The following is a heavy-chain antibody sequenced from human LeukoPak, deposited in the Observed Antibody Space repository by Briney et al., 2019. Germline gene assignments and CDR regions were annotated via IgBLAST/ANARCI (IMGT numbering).Heavy chain of an antibody. CDR3: AKDQDIYDFWSGYYLAYDY. CDR2: ISSSGGST. D-gene: IGHD3-3*01. V-gene: IGHV3-23*01. Sequence: GGSLRLSCAASGFTFSSYAMSWVRQAPGKGLEWVSAISSSGGSTYYADSVKGRFTISRDNSKNTLYLQMNSLRAEDTAVYYCAKDQDIYDFWSGYYLAYDYWGQGTLVTVSS. J-gene: IGHJ4*02. CDR1: GFTFSSYA.